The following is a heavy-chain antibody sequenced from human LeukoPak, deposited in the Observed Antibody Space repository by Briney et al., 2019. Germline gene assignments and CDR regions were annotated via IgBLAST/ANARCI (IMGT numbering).Heavy chain of an antibody. J-gene: IGHJ6*02. V-gene: IGHV3-7*03. CDR1: GLTFSSSW. CDR2: INPDGIKR. CDR3: ARGGGLDV. D-gene: IGHD3-16*01. Sequence: GGSLRLSCAVSGLTFSSSWMDWVRQAPGKGLEWVASINPDGIKRYSVDSVKGRFTISRDNAKNSLYLQMSNLRAEDTAVYFCARGGGLDVWGQGATVTVSS.